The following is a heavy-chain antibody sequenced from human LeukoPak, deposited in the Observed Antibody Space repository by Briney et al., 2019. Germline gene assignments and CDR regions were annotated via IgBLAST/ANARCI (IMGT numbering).Heavy chain of an antibody. CDR1: GFTFSYYG. J-gene: IGHJ3*02. CDR2: ISYDGSNK. CDR3: AKQCGGSDWFDAFDI. D-gene: IGHD6-19*01. Sequence: GRSLRLPCAASGFTFSYYGLHWVRQGPGKGLEWVAVISYDGSNKYYADSVKGRFTISRDNSKNTLFLQMNSLRAEDTAVYYCAKQCGGSDWFDAFDIWGQGTMVTVSS. V-gene: IGHV3-30*18.